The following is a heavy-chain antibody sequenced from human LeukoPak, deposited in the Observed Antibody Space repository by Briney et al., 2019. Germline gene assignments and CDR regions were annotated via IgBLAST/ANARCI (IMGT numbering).Heavy chain of an antibody. CDR1: GGSTSSYY. CDR2: IYYSGST. D-gene: IGHD3-10*01. V-gene: IGHV4-59*12. J-gene: IGHJ3*02. Sequence: SETLSLTCTVSGGSTSSYYWSWIRQPPGKGLEWIGYIYYSGSTNYNPSLKSRVTISVDTSKNQFSLKLSSVTAADTAVYYCARKNPQDYYGSVYDAFDIWGQGTMVTVSS. CDR3: ARKNPQDYYGSVYDAFDI.